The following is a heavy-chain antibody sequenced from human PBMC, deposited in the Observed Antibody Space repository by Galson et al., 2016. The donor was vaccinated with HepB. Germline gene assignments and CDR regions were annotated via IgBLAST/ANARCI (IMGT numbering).Heavy chain of an antibody. CDR1: GYTFTGYH. CDR2: INPYGGGT. CDR3: TKEILGSSGYYFEY. V-gene: IGHV1-2*02. Sequence: SVKVSCKASGYTFTGYHMHWVRQAPGQGLEWMGWINPYGGGTNYAQKFQGRVTMTRDTSISTAYMELSSLRSDDSAVYYCTKEILGSSGYYFEYWGQGTLVTVSS. D-gene: IGHD3-22*01. J-gene: IGHJ4*02.